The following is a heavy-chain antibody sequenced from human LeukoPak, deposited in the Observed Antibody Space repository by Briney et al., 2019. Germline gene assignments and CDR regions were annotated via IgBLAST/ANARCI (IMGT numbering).Heavy chain of an antibody. CDR3: VLAVAGKGGDY. CDR1: GGTFSSYA. D-gene: IGHD6-19*01. J-gene: IGHJ4*02. CDR2: IIPIFGTA. Sequence: SVKVSCKASGGTFSSYAISWVRQAPGQGLEWMGGIIPIFGTANYAQKFQGRVTITADKSTSTAYMELSSLRSEDTAVYYCVLAVAGKGGDYWGPGTLVTVSS. V-gene: IGHV1-69*06.